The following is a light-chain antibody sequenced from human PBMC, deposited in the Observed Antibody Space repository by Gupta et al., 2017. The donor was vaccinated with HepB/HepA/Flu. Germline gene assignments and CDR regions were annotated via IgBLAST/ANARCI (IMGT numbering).Light chain of an antibody. CDR3: DARDDNRNGVV. CDR1: SSNIGTNP. V-gene: IGLV1-44*01. J-gene: IGLJ3*02. Sequence: QSILTQPPSASGTPGQRLTISCSGISSNIGTNPVDWFQQFPGTAPKLLIYSENLRPSGVPDRFSGSKSGTTASLTITGLQAEDEAEYYCDARDDNRNGVVFGGGTKLTVL. CDR2: SEN.